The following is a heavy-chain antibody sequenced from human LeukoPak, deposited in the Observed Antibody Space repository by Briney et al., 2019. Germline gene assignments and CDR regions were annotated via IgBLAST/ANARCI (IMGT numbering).Heavy chain of an antibody. Sequence: GGSLRLSCAASGFTFSSYAMSWVRQAPGKGLEWVSAISGSGGSTYYADSVKGRSTISRDKSKNTLYLQMNSLRAEGTAVYYCAKDRSAGAFDFWGQGTMVTLSS. CDR1: GFTFSSYA. J-gene: IGHJ3*01. CDR3: AKDRSAGAFDF. V-gene: IGHV3-23*01. CDR2: ISGSGGST. D-gene: IGHD2-15*01.